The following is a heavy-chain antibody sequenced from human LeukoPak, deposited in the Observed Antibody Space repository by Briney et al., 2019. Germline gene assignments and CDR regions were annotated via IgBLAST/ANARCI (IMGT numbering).Heavy chain of an antibody. D-gene: IGHD3-10*01. Sequence: ASVKVSCKTSGYTFANCDLNWVRQAPGQGLEWTGWISAYNGNTNYAQKLQGRVTMTTDTSTSTAYMELRSLRSDDTAVYYCARERTTILSGRDAFDIWGQGTMVTVSS. CDR1: GYTFANCD. V-gene: IGHV1-18*01. J-gene: IGHJ3*02. CDR2: ISAYNGNT. CDR3: ARERTTILSGRDAFDI.